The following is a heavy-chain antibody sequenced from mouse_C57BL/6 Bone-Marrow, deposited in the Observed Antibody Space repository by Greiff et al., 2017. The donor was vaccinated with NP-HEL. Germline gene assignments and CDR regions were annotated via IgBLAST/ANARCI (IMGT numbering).Heavy chain of an antibody. CDR3: ARIYDGYLYAMDY. J-gene: IGHJ4*01. CDR1: GFSLSTSGMG. D-gene: IGHD2-3*01. V-gene: IGHV8-12*01. CDR2: IYCDDDK. Sequence: QVTLKESGPGILQSSQTLSLTCSFSGFSLSTSGMGVSWIRQPSGKGLEWLAHIYCDDDKRYNPSLKSRLTISKDTSRNQVFLKITSVDTADTTTYYCARIYDGYLYAMDYWGQGTSVTVSS.